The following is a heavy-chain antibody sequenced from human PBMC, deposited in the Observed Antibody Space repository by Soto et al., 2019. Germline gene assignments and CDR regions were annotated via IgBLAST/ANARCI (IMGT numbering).Heavy chain of an antibody. Sequence: LRLSCAASGFTFSSYAMSWVRQAPGKGLEWVSAINYSGGSTYYADSVKGRFTISRDNSKNTLYLQMNSLRAEDTAVYYCVNPKTPLDGYKVYWGQGILVTVSS. D-gene: IGHD5-12*01. J-gene: IGHJ4*02. CDR2: INYSGGST. CDR1: GFTFSSYA. CDR3: VNPKTPLDGYKVY. V-gene: IGHV3-23*01.